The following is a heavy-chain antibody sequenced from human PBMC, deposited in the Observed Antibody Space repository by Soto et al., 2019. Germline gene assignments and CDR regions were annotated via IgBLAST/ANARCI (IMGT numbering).Heavy chain of an antibody. V-gene: IGHV3-21*01. D-gene: IGHD5-18*01. CDR2: ISSSSSYI. CDR3: TKTSGYSYGPDYYYYYGMDV. Sequence: GGSLRLSCASSGFTFSSYSMNWVRQAPGKGLEWVSSISSSSSYIYYADSVKGRFTISRDNAKNSLYLQMNSLRAEDTAVYYCTKTSGYSYGPDYYYYYGMDVWGQGTTVTVSS. CDR1: GFTFSSYS. J-gene: IGHJ6*02.